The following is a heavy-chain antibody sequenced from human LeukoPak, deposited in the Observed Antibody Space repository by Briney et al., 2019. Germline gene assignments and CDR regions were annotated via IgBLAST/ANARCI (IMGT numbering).Heavy chain of an antibody. J-gene: IGHJ4*02. D-gene: IGHD6-19*01. CDR2: IIPIFGTA. CDR1: GGTFSSYA. CDR3: AKSSGYSSGWYDY. V-gene: IGHV1-69*13. Sequence: AAVKVSCKASGGTFSSYAITWVRQAPGQGLEWMGGIIPIFGTANYAQKFQGRVTITADESTSTAYMELSSLRAEDTALYYCAKSSGYSSGWYDYWGQGTLVTVSS.